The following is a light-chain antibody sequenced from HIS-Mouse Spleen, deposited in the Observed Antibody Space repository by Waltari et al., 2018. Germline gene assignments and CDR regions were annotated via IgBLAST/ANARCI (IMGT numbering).Light chain of an antibody. V-gene: IGKV2-29*03. CDR2: EVS. CDR3: MQGIHLPPT. Sequence: DTVMTQTLLSLSVTPGQPAYISFKSSQSLLHRDGKTSLYWYLQKTGQSPQLLLYEVSRRFSGVPDRFSGSGSGTDFTLKISRVEAEDVGVYYCMQGIHLPPTFGGGTKVEIK. CDR1: QSLLHRDGKTS. J-gene: IGKJ4*01.